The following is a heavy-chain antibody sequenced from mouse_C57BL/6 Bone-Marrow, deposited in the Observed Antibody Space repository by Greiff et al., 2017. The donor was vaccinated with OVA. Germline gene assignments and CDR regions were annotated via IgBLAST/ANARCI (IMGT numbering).Heavy chain of an antibody. CDR1: GYTFTSYG. J-gene: IGHJ2*01. Sequence: QVHVKQSGAELARPGASVKLSCKASGYTFTSYGISWVKQRTGQGLEWIGEIYPRSGNTYYNEKLKGKATLTADKSSSTADEVLRSLTSEDSAVYVCARRDWDWFDYWGQGTTLTVSS. CDR2: IYPRSGNT. CDR3: ARRDWDWFDY. D-gene: IGHD4-1*01. V-gene: IGHV1-81*01.